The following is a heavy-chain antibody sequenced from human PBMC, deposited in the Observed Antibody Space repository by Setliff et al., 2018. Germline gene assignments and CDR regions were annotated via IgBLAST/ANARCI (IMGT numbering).Heavy chain of an antibody. CDR3: ARESVVVVTTTNYYYYIDV. D-gene: IGHD2-21*02. CDR2: IIPIFGTT. J-gene: IGHJ6*03. CDR1: GYTFTSYY. V-gene: IGHV1-69*05. Sequence: SVKVSCKASGYTFTSYYMHWVRQAPGQGLEWMGGIIPIFGTTTYAQKFLGRVTITTDESSSTGYMELSSLRSEDTAVYFCARESVVVVTTTNYYYYIDVWGEGTTVTVSS.